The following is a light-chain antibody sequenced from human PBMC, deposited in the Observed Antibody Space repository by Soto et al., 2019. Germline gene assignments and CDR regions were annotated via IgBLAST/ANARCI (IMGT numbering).Light chain of an antibody. CDR1: QSVSSK. J-gene: IGKJ4*02. V-gene: IGKV3-15*01. CDR2: GAS. Sequence: ELVMTQSPATLSVSPGEGATLSCRASQSVSSKLAWYQQKPGQAPRLLIYGASTRATGIPARFSGSGSGTEFTLIISSLQSEDSAVYYCHQRGNGPPWTFGGGTKVDIK. CDR3: HQRGNGPPWT.